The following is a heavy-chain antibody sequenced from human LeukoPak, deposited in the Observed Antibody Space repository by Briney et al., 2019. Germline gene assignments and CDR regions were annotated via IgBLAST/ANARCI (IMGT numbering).Heavy chain of an antibody. CDR1: GFTFSSYW. V-gene: IGHV3-48*04. CDR3: ARGRSSGWYQRNYYYYGMDV. CDR2: ISSSGSTI. D-gene: IGHD6-19*01. J-gene: IGHJ6*02. Sequence: GGSLRLSCAASGFTFSSYWMSWVRQAPGKGLEWVSYISSSGSTIYYADSVKGRFTISRDNAKNSLYLQMNSLRAEDTAVYYCARGRSSGWYQRNYYYYGMDVWGQGTTVTVSS.